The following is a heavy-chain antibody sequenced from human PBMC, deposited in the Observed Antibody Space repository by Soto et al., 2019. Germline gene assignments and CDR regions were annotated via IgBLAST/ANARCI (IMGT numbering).Heavy chain of an antibody. J-gene: IGHJ5*02. D-gene: IGHD6-25*01. Sequence: QLQLQESGSGLVKPSQTLSLTCTVSGGSISTGGYSWSWIRQAPGRGLEWIGYIYQSGKTYYNPSLRSRVTISADKTNNQFSLNLNSVTAADTAVYYCARGDRSSGTFSVWFDPWGEGTLVTVSS. CDR1: GGSISTGGYS. CDR2: IYQSGKT. V-gene: IGHV4-30-2*01. CDR3: ARGDRSSGTFSVWFDP.